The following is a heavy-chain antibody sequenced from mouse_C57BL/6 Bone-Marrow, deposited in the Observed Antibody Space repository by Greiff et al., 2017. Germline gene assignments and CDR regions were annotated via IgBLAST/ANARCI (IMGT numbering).Heavy chain of an antibody. CDR2: INPSSGYT. J-gene: IGHJ4*01. CDR3: AIPFDGYYPYARDY. CDR1: GYTFTSYT. Sequence: QVQLKQSGAELARPGASVKMSCKASGYTFTSYTMHWVKQRPGQGLEWIGYINPSSGYTKYNQKFKDKATLTADKSSSTAYMQLSSLTSEDSAVYYGAIPFDGYYPYARDYWGQGTSVTVSS. D-gene: IGHD2-3*01. V-gene: IGHV1-4*01.